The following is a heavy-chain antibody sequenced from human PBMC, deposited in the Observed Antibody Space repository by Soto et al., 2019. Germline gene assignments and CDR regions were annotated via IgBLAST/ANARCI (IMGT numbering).Heavy chain of an antibody. J-gene: IGHJ6*03. CDR2: INSDGSST. Sequence: GGSLRLSCAASGFTFSNYWMHWVRQAPGKGLVWVSRINSDGSSTTYADSVKGRLPNSRGTAKNTLYLQMNSLRAEDTAVYYCARNQRYCSNGLCYTNYYYHYMDVWGKGTTVTVSS. V-gene: IGHV3-74*01. CDR1: GFTFSNYW. CDR3: ARNQRYCSNGLCYTNYYYHYMDV. D-gene: IGHD2-8*01.